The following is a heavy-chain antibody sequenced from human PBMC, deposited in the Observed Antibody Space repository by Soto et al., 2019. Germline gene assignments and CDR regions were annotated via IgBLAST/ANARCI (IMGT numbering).Heavy chain of an antibody. CDR3: AHRRDYSSSWYY. Sequence: QITLKESGPTLVKPTQTLTLTCTFSGFSLSTSGVGVGWIRQPPGKALEWLALIYWDDDKRYSPSLKSRLTITEDTSNNQVVLTMTNMDPVDTATYYCAHRRDYSSSWYYWGQGTLVTVSS. D-gene: IGHD6-13*01. CDR1: GFSLSTSGVG. CDR2: IYWDDDK. J-gene: IGHJ4*02. V-gene: IGHV2-5*02.